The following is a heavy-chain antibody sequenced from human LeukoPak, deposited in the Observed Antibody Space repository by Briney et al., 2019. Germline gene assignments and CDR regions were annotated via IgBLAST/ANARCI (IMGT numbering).Heavy chain of an antibody. J-gene: IGHJ6*03. CDR3: ARSMDSSSRYYYYYMDV. CDR1: GFTFSSYS. V-gene: IGHV3-21*04. D-gene: IGHD6-13*01. Sequence: PGGSLRLSCAASGFTFSSYSMNWVRQAPGKGLEWVSSISSSSSYIYYADSVKGRFTISRDNAKNSLYLQMNSLRAEDTAVYYCARSMDSSSRYYYYYMDVWGKGTTVTISS. CDR2: ISSSSSYI.